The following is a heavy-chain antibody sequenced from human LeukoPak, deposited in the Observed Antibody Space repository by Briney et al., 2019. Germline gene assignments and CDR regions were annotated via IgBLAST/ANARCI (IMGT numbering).Heavy chain of an antibody. CDR1: GFTFDDYG. D-gene: IGHD4-17*01. CDR3: ARGTIDYGDYYYYYYMDV. V-gene: IGHV3-20*04. J-gene: IGHJ6*03. Sequence: GGSLRLSCAASGFTFDDYGMNWVRQAPGKGLEWVSCINWNGGSTGYADSVKGRFTVSRDNAKNSLYLQMNSLRAEDTALYYCARGTIDYGDYYYYYYMDVWGKGTTVTAYS. CDR2: INWNGGST.